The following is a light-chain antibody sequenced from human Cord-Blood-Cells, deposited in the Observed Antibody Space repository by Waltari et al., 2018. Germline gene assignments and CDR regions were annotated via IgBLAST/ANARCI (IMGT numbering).Light chain of an antibody. J-gene: IGKJ4*01. CDR3: QQYNSYSLT. CDR1: QSFTSW. V-gene: IGKV1-5*03. Sequence: DIKMTQPPFTMSAAVGDKINITCRACQSFTSWLAWYQQKPGKAPKLLIYKASSLESGVPSRFSGSGSGTEFTLTISSLQPNDFATYYCQQYNSYSLTFGGGTKVEIK. CDR2: KAS.